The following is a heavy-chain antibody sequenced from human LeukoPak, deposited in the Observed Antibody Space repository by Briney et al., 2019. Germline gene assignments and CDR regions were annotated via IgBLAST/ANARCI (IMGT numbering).Heavy chain of an antibody. D-gene: IGHD4-11*01. CDR1: GFTFRNHW. V-gene: IGHV3-74*03. Sequence: GGSLRLFCAASGFTFRNHWMHWVRQTPGKGLVWVSRISSDGSSTTYADSVKGRFTISRDNAKNTLYLQMNNLRAEDTAMYYCARDQRVTGRPDIDYWGQGTLVIVSS. CDR2: ISSDGSST. CDR3: ARDQRVTGRPDIDY. J-gene: IGHJ4*02.